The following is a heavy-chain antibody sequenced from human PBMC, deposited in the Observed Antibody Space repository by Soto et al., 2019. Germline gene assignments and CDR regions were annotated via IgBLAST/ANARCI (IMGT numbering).Heavy chain of an antibody. D-gene: IGHD1-1*01. CDR3: ARGIGYSAQDY. V-gene: IGHV3-74*01. Sequence: EVQLVESGGGLVQPGGSLRLSCAASGFTFSDYWMHWVRQVTGKGLVWVSRISGDGSSTSYADSVKGRFTISRDNAKNTLYVQMNSLRAEDTAVYYCARGIGYSAQDYWGQGTPVTVSS. CDR1: GFTFSDYW. J-gene: IGHJ4*02. CDR2: ISGDGSST.